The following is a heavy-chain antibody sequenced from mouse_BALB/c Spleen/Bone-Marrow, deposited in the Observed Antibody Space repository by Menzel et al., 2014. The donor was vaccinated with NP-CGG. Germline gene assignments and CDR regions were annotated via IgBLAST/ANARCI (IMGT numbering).Heavy chain of an antibody. CDR3: TRSRGNWDDFDV. Sequence: EVMLVESGGGLVQPGGSRKLSCAASGFTFSSFGMHWVRQAPEKGLEWVAYINSGSSITYYADTLKGRFTISRDNPKNTLFLQMTILRSEDTTIYYCTRSRGNWDDFDVWGAGTTVTVSS. J-gene: IGHJ1*01. CDR1: GFTFSSFG. D-gene: IGHD4-1*01. V-gene: IGHV5-17*02. CDR2: INSGSSIT.